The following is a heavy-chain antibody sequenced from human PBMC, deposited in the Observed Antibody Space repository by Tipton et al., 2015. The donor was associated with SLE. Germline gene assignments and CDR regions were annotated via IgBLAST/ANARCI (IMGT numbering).Heavy chain of an antibody. CDR1: GGSISSHY. Sequence: GLVKPSETLSLTCTVSGGSISSHYWSWIRQPPGKGLEWIGYIYYSGSTNYNPSLKSRVTISVDTSKNQFSLKLSSVTAADTAVYYCARSHDYGGALDIWGQGTMVTVSS. D-gene: IGHD4/OR15-4a*01. V-gene: IGHV4-59*11. CDR2: IYYSGST. CDR3: ARSHDYGGALDI. J-gene: IGHJ3*02.